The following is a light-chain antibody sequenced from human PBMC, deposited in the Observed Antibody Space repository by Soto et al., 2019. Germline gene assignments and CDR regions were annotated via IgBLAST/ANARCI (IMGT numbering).Light chain of an antibody. J-gene: IGKJ3*01. Sequence: EIVLTNSPGTLSLSRGEIATLSCRASQSVSSSYLAWYQQKPGQAPRLLIYSAHTRAAGIPDRFSGTGSGTDFTLTISRLEPEDFALHYCLHSRDSVSTFGPATKVDIK. CDR2: SAH. CDR1: QSVSSSY. V-gene: IGKV3-20*01. CDR3: LHSRDSVST.